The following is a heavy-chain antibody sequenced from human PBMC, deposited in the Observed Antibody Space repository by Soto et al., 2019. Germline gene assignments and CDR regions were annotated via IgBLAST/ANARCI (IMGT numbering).Heavy chain of an antibody. Sequence: GLKRLTCAASEGNFGIYARIWVHQAPGKGLEWVSTIGGSGGGTSYADFVRGRFTISRDNSRNTLYLQMNSLRAEDTAVYYCAKDATGIGWRRDYWGRGTLVPFSS. V-gene: IGHV3-23*01. J-gene: IGHJ4*02. CDR2: IGGSGGGT. D-gene: IGHD3-22*01. CDR3: AKDATGIGWRRDY. CDR1: EGNFGIYA.